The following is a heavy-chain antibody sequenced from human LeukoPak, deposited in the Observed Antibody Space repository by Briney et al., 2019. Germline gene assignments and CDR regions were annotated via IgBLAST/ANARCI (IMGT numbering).Heavy chain of an antibody. CDR2: ISAYNGNT. CDR3: ARDYDILTGYRTEPFDY. D-gene: IGHD3-9*01. J-gene: IGHJ4*02. Sequence: ASVKVPCKASGYTFTSYGISWVRQAPGQGLEWMGWISAYNGNTNYAQKLQGRVTMTTDTSTSTAYMELRSLRSDDTAVYYCARDYDILTGYRTEPFDYWGQGTLVTVSS. CDR1: GYTFTSYG. V-gene: IGHV1-18*04.